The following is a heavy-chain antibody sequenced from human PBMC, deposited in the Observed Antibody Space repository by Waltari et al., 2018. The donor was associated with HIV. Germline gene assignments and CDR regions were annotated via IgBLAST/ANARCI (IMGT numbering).Heavy chain of an antibody. D-gene: IGHD1-26*01. V-gene: IGHV3-49*03. CDR1: GFTFGYHG. CDR3: SRPSGPLHSYGMDV. J-gene: IGHJ6*02. Sequence: EVHLMESGGGLVQPGRYLRLSWRGSGFTFGYHGLSWFRQAPGKGLEWVGFITSEAYGGTAEYAASVTGRFTISREDSKSTAYMQMNRLESEDTGVYFCSRPSGPLHSYGMDVWGQGTTVIVSS. CDR2: ITSEAYGGTA.